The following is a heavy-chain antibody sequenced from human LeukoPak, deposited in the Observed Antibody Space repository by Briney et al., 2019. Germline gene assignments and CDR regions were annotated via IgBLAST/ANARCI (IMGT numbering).Heavy chain of an antibody. V-gene: IGHV1-46*01. Sequence: ASVKVSCKASGGTFSSYAISWVRQAPGQGLEWLGIINPSGGTTTFAQKFQGRVTVTRDTSTSTVYMEVSRLTSEDTAVYYCARSYCGGDCYSGDLHAFDIWGQGTVVSVSS. CDR1: GGTFSSYA. D-gene: IGHD2-21*02. CDR3: ARSYCGGDCYSGDLHAFDI. CDR2: INPSGGTT. J-gene: IGHJ3*02.